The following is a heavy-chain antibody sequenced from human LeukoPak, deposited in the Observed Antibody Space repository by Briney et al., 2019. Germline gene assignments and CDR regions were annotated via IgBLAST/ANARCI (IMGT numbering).Heavy chain of an antibody. Sequence: GGSLRLSCAASGFTFSSYDMHWVRQATGKGLEWVSAMGTAGDTYYPGSVKGRFTISRENAKNSLYLQMNSLRAGDTAVYYCARGLLWFGESPGAFDVWGQGTMVTVSS. D-gene: IGHD3-10*01. CDR1: GFTFSSYD. CDR3: ARGLLWFGESPGAFDV. J-gene: IGHJ3*01. CDR2: MGTAGDT. V-gene: IGHV3-13*01.